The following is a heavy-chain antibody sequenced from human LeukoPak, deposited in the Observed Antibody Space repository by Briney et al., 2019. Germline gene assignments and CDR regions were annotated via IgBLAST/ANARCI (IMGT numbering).Heavy chain of an antibody. CDR1: GYTFTSYY. CDR3: ARELSTTVTDGGFDP. D-gene: IGHD4-17*01. V-gene: IGHV1-46*01. J-gene: IGHJ5*02. CDR2: INPSGGCT. Sequence: APVQVSCKASGYTFTSYYMHWVRQAPGQGLEWMGIINPSGGCTSYAQKFQGRVTMTRDTSTSTVYMELSSLRSEDTAVYYCARELSTTVTDGGFDPWGQGTLVTVSS.